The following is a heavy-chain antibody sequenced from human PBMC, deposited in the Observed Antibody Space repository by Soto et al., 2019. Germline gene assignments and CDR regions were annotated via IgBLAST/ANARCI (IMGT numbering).Heavy chain of an antibody. J-gene: IGHJ4*02. D-gene: IGHD4-17*01. CDR2: ISYDGSNK. CDR3: AKEAWTVTYFDY. CDR1: GFTFSSYG. Sequence: QVQLVESGGGVVQPGRSLRLSCAASGFTFSSYGMHWVRQAPGKGLEWVAVISYDGSNKYYADSVKGRFTISKDNSKNTLYLQMNRLRAEDTAVYYCAKEAWTVTYFDYWGQGTLVTVSS. V-gene: IGHV3-30*18.